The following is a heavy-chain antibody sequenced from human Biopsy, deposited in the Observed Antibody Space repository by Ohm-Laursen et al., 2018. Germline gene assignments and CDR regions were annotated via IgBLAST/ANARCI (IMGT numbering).Heavy chain of an antibody. V-gene: IGHV1-69*04. CDR3: AADADGYYTEFDY. CDR2: IVPVPGHL. Sequence: VASVKVSCKTSGGPSSNYAFSWVRQAPGQGLEWVGRIVPVPGHLNYAQRFQGRVSITADKSTSYVFMELSRLTSGDTAVYYCAADADGYYTEFDYWGPGTLVTVSS. D-gene: IGHD3-3*01. CDR1: GGPSSNYA. J-gene: IGHJ4*02.